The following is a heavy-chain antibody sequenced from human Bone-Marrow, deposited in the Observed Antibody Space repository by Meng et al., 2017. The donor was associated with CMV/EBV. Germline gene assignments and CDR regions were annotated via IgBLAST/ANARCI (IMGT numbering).Heavy chain of an antibody. CDR2: IRYDGSNK. CDR1: GFTFSSYG. Sequence: GGSLRLSCAASGFTFSSYGMHWVRQAPGKGLEWVAFIRYDGSNKYYADSVKGRFTISRDNSKNTLYLQMNSLRAEDTAVYYCAKVAITTVTKKLPYYFDYWGEGTLVAASS. J-gene: IGHJ4*02. D-gene: IGHD4-17*01. V-gene: IGHV3-30*02. CDR3: AKVAITTVTKKLPYYFDY.